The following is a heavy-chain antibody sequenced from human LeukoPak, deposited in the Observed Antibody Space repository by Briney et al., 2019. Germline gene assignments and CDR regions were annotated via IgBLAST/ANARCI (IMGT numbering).Heavy chain of an antibody. D-gene: IGHD2-21*02. CDR1: GYTLTSYG. Sequence: ASVKVSCKASGYTLTSYGISWVRQAPGQGLEWMGWISAYNGNTNYAQKLQGRVTMTTDISTSTAYMELRSLRSDDTAVYYCASLPEYCGGDCYEFDYWGQGTLVTVSS. J-gene: IGHJ4*02. CDR2: ISAYNGNT. CDR3: ASLPEYCGGDCYEFDY. V-gene: IGHV1-18*01.